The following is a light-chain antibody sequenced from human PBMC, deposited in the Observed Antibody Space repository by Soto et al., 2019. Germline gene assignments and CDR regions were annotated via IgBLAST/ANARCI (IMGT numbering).Light chain of an antibody. Sequence: QSVLTQPPSASGSLGQSVTISCTGTSSDVGGYNYASWYQQHPGKAPKLMISEVSKRPSGVPDRFSGSKSGNTASLTVSELQAEDEADYYCSSYVGSKVFGGGTKVTVL. V-gene: IGLV2-8*01. CDR2: EVS. CDR1: SSDVGGYNY. J-gene: IGLJ3*02. CDR3: SSYVGSKV.